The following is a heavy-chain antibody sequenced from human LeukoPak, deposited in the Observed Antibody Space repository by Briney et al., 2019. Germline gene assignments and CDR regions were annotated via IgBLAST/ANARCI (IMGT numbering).Heavy chain of an antibody. CDR3: AKGGAVSSKSITMVRGTRRYYYYMDV. Sequence: GGSLRLSCGASGFTFSTYGMTWVRQAPGKGLEWVSGMSDSGTNTYYADSVKGRVTISRDNSKNTLYVQMNSLRAEDTAVYYCAKGGAVSSKSITMVRGTRRYYYYMDVWGKGTTVTISS. V-gene: IGHV3-23*01. CDR2: MSDSGTNT. CDR1: GFTFSTYG. D-gene: IGHD3-10*01. J-gene: IGHJ6*03.